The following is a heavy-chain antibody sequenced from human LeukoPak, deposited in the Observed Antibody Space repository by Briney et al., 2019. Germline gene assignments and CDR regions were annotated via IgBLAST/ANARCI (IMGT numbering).Heavy chain of an antibody. Sequence: RGSLRLSCAASGFTVSSKYMSWVRQAPGKGLEWVSVIYSGDSTYYADSVKGRFTVSRDNSKNTLYLQMNSLRAEDTAVYYCARRGDGGRSFDYWGQGSLVTVSS. J-gene: IGHJ4*02. V-gene: IGHV3-53*01. D-gene: IGHD4-23*01. CDR1: GFTVSSKY. CDR3: ARRGDGGRSFDY. CDR2: IYSGDST.